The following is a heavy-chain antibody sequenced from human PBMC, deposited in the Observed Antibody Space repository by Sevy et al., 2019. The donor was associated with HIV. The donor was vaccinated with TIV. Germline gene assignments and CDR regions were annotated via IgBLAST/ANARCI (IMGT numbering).Heavy chain of an antibody. V-gene: IGHV3-15*01. Sequence: GGSLRLSCAASGFTFSNPWMSWVRQAPGKGLEWVGRIKSKTDGGTTDYAAPVKGRFTISRDDSKNTLYLQMNSLKTEDTAVYYCTTGDLRRYFDYWGQGTLVTVSS. CDR2: IKSKTDGGTT. CDR1: GFTFSNPW. CDR3: TTGDLRRYFDY. J-gene: IGHJ4*02.